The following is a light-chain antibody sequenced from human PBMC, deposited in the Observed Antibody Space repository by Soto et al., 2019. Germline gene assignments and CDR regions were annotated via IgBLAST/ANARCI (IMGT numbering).Light chain of an antibody. CDR1: QSVRSD. V-gene: IGKV3-15*01. Sequence: ETVMTQSPATLSVSPGERATLSCRASQSVRSDLAWYQQKPGQAPRLITFAASSMAADIQARFSGHGSGSDFTLNISSMQSEDCGIYYCQPFHIWQLNLGRGTKVEIK. J-gene: IGKJ4*01. CDR2: AAS. CDR3: QPFHIWQLN.